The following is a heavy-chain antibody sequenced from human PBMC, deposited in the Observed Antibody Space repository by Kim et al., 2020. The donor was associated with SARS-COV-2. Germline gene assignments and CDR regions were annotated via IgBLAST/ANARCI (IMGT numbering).Heavy chain of an antibody. CDR3: AGGRLGDFDY. J-gene: IGHJ4*02. CDR2: INHSGST. V-gene: IGHV4-34*01. Sequence: SETLSLTCAVYGGSFSGYYWSWIRQPPGKGLEWIGEINHSGSTNYNPSLKSRVTISVDTSKNQFSLKLSSVTAADTAVYYCAGGRLGDFDYWGQGSPVTVSA. D-gene: IGHD3-16*01. CDR1: GGSFSGYY.